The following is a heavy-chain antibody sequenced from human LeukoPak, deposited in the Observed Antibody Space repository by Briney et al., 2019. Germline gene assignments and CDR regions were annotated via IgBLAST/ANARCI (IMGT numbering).Heavy chain of an antibody. CDR2: TYYRSTWYN. CDR3: ARASWGLWTGWFDP. D-gene: IGHD7-27*01. J-gene: IGHJ5*02. Sequence: SQTLSLTCAISGDSVSSNSVTWNWIRQSPSRGLEWLGRTYYRSTWYNDYAVSVRGRITINPDTSKNQFSLQLNSVTPEDTAVYYCARASWGLWTGWFDPWGQGTLVTVSS. V-gene: IGHV6-1*01. CDR1: GDSVSSNSVT.